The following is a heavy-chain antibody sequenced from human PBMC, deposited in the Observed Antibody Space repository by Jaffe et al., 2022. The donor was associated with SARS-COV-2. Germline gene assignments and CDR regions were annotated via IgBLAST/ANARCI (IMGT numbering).Heavy chain of an antibody. J-gene: IGHJ4*02. CDR1: GFTFSSYW. D-gene: IGHD6-19*01. V-gene: IGHV3-74*01. Sequence: EVQLVESGGGLVQPGGSLRLSCAASGFTFSSYWMHWVRQGPGKELVWVSLINSDGSSTAYADSVRGRFTISRDNAKNTIYLQMNSLRAEDTAVYYCARAGAAVAYDYWGQGTLVSVSS. CDR3: ARAGAAVAYDY. CDR2: INSDGSST.